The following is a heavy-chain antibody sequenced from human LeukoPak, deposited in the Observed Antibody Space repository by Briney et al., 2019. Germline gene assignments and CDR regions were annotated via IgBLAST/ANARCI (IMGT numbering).Heavy chain of an antibody. CDR3: VSLTN. CDR1: GFTFRSYG. Sequence: GGSLRLSCAVSGFTFRSYGMGWVRQAPGKGLEWVSYISSSSSTIYYADSVKGRFTISRDNAKNSLYLQMNSLRDEDTAVYYCVSLTNWGQGTLVTVPS. J-gene: IGHJ4*02. CDR2: ISSSSSTI. D-gene: IGHD1/OR15-1a*01. V-gene: IGHV3-48*02.